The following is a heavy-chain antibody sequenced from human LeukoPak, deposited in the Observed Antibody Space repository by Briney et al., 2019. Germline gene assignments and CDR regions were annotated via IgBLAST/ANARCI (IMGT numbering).Heavy chain of an antibody. CDR1: GGSFSSYY. CDR2: IYYSGST. D-gene: IGHD3-10*01. V-gene: IGHV4-39*01. J-gene: IGHJ6*02. Sequence: SETLSLTCAVYGGSFSSYYWGWIRQPPGKGLEWIGSIYYSGSTYYNPSLKSRVTISVDTSKNQFSLKLSSVTAADTAVYYCARAPILWFGESRGVDYYYYYGMDVWGQGTTVTVSS. CDR3: ARAPILWFGESRGVDYYYYYGMDV.